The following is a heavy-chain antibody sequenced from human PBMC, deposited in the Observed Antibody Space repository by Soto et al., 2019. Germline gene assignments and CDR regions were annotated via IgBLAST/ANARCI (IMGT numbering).Heavy chain of an antibody. D-gene: IGHD4-17*01. Sequence: EVQLVESGGGLVKPGGSLRLSCAASGFTFSSYSMNWVRQAPGKGLEWVSSISSSSSYIYYADSVKGRFTISRDNAKNSLYLQMNSLRAEDTAVYYCARDRNDYGDYGAFDIWGQGTMVTVSS. J-gene: IGHJ3*02. CDR2: ISSSSSYI. V-gene: IGHV3-21*01. CDR1: GFTFSSYS. CDR3: ARDRNDYGDYGAFDI.